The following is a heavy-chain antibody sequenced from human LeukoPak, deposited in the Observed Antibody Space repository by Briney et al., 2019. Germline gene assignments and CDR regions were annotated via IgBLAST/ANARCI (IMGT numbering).Heavy chain of an antibody. CDR2: INPSGGST. J-gene: IGHJ6*03. Sequence: ASVKVSCKASGYTFTSYYMHWVRQAPGQGLEWMGIINPSGGSTSYAQKFQGRVTMTRNTSISTAYMELSSLRSEDTAVYYCARGQFPGDYYMDVWGKGTTVTISS. V-gene: IGHV1-46*01. CDR1: GYTFTSYY. CDR3: ARGQFPGDYYMDV. D-gene: IGHD2-21*01.